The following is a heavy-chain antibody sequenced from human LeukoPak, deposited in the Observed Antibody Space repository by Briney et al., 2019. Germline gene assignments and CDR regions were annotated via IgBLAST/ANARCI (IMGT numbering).Heavy chain of an antibody. V-gene: IGHV3-23*01. J-gene: IGHJ4*02. CDR3: ARVIRAAPGKGYFDY. Sequence: GGSLRLSCATSGFIFSTYALSWVRQAPGKGLEWASSISGSGGSTYHADSVKGRFTISRDSSKNTLYLQMNSLRAEDTAIYYCARVIRAAPGKGYFDYRGQGTLVAVSS. CDR2: ISGSGGST. CDR1: GFIFSTYA. D-gene: IGHD6-13*01.